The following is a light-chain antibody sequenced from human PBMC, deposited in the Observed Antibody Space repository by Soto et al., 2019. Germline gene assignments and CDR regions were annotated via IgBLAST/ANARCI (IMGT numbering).Light chain of an antibody. CDR1: NIGNKN. CDR2: DDS. CDR3: QVWDTSSDHVV. J-gene: IGLJ2*01. Sequence: SYELTQPPSVSAAPGQTASITCGGNNIGNKNVYWYQQKPGQAPLLVFYDDSDRPSGIPERFSGSNSANTASLTIRGVGVGDEADYFCQVWDTSSDHVVFGGGTKLTVL. V-gene: IGLV3-21*02.